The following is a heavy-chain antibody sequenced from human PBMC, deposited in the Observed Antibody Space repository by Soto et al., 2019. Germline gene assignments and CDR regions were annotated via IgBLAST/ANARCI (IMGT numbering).Heavy chain of an antibody. CDR1: GGTFSNDI. CDR2: IVLLLNIA. D-gene: IGHD5-12*01. V-gene: IGHV1-69*02. CDR3: VKNSPIGSTFSGYDDIDS. Sequence: QVQLVQSGAEVKKPGSSVKVSCESSGGTFSNDIITWVRQAPGQGLEWMGRIVLLLNIANYAQKFQGRVTITAXKXTXTXXMELNSLTSEDTAAYYCVKNSPIGSTFSGYDDIDSWGQGTLVTVSS. J-gene: IGHJ4*02.